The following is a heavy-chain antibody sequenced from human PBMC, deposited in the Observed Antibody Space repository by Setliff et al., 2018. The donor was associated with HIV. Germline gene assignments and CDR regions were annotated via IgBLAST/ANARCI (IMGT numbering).Heavy chain of an antibody. Sequence: ASVKVSCKASGYSFTDYYIHWVRQAPGQGPEWMGWINPKSDGTNYAQKFQGWITMTRDTSISTAYMELSRLRSDDTAVYYCARGMDYDDSGYYQYYFDYWGQGTLVTVSS. J-gene: IGHJ4*02. CDR3: ARGMDYDDSGYYQYYFDY. V-gene: IGHV1-2*04. CDR2: INPKSDGT. CDR1: GYSFTDYY. D-gene: IGHD3-22*01.